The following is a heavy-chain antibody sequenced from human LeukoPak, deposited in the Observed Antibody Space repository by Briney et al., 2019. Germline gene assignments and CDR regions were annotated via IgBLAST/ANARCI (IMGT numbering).Heavy chain of an antibody. CDR1: GGSISSGGYY. CDR3: ARGNQYYYDSSGYLFDY. D-gene: IGHD3-22*01. Sequence: PSETLSLTCTVSGGSISSGGYYWSWIRQPPGKGLEWVGEINHSGSTNYNPSLKSRVTISVDTSKNQFSLKLSSVTAADTAVYYCARGNQYYYDSSGYLFDYWGQGTLVTVSS. CDR2: INHSGST. V-gene: IGHV4-39*07. J-gene: IGHJ4*02.